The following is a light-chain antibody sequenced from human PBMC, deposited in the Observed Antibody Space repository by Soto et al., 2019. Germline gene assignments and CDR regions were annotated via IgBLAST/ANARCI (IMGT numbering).Light chain of an antibody. J-gene: IGKJ1*01. V-gene: IGKV1-5*01. CDR2: DAS. Sequence: DIQMTQSPSTLSASGGDRFTITCRASQSISSWLAWYQQKPGKAPKLLIYDASSLESGVPSRFSGSGSGTKFTLTISSLQPDDFATYYCQQYNSYRTFGQGTKVDIK. CDR3: QQYNSYRT. CDR1: QSISSW.